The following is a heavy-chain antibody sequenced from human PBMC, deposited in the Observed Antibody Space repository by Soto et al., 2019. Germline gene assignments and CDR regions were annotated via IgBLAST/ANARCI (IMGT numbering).Heavy chain of an antibody. J-gene: IGHJ3*01. CDR2: ISAGGANT. Sequence: GGSLRLSCAASGFDFRSYAISWVRLAPWRGLEWVSTISAGGANTQVAETLRGRFTVVRDNSKDTLHLQMNTLRADDTAIYWCAKERYCSATSCYGGFDFWGQGTVVTVS. CDR1: GFDFRSYA. V-gene: IGHV3-23*01. D-gene: IGHD2-2*01. CDR3: AKERYCSATSCYGGFDF.